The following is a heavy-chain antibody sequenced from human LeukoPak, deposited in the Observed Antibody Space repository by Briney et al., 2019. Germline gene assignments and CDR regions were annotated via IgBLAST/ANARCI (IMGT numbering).Heavy chain of an antibody. Sequence: GASVKVSCKAPGGTFSSYAISWVRQAPGQGLEWMGGIIPIFGTANYAQKFQGRVTITADESTNTAYMELSSLRSEDTAVYYCGSESSGYYYYFDYWSQGTLVTVSS. D-gene: IGHD3-22*01. CDR3: GSESSGYYYYFDY. J-gene: IGHJ4*02. CDR1: GGTFSSYA. V-gene: IGHV1-69*13. CDR2: IIPIFGTA.